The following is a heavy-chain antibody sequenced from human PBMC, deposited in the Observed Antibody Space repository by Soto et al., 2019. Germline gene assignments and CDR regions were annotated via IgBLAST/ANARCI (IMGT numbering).Heavy chain of an antibody. J-gene: IGHJ6*02. Sequence: QVQLVQSGAEVKKPGSSVKVSCKASGGTFSSYTISWVRQAPGQGLEWMGRIITILGIANYAQKFQGRVTITADKSTSTAYMELSSLRSEDTAVYYCAMPIYCSCGSCYSDDYYYYYGMDVWGQGTTVTVSS. CDR2: IITILGIA. D-gene: IGHD2-15*01. CDR1: GGTFSSYT. CDR3: AMPIYCSCGSCYSDDYYYYYGMDV. V-gene: IGHV1-69*02.